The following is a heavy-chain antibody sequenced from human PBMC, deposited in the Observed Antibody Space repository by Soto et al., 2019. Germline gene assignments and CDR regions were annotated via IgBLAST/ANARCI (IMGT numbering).Heavy chain of an antibody. D-gene: IGHD2-15*01. V-gene: IGHV1-18*01. J-gene: IGHJ4*02. CDR2: INTYNGNS. CDR1: GYTLTNYA. CDR3: ARDCTGGSCLCIY. Sequence: QVQLVQSAAEVKKPGASVKVSCKASGYTLTNYAISWVRQAPGQGPEWMGWINTYNGNSNYAQKFQGRATMTTDTSTNTAYMELRSLTSDDTAVYYCARDCTGGSCLCIYWGQGTLVTVSS.